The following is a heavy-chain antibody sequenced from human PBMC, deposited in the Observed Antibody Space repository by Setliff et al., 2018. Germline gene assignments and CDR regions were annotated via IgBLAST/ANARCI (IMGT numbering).Heavy chain of an antibody. D-gene: IGHD6-6*01. V-gene: IGHV4-61*08. CDR2: INHSGST. CDR1: GGSISSGGYH. CDR3: ARGHPNSSRSSLVY. J-gene: IGHJ4*02. Sequence: SETLSLTCTVSGGSISSGGYHWSWIRQHPGKGLEWIGEINHSGSTNYNPSLKSRVTMSIDTSKNQFFLKVRSVTAADTAVYYCARGHPNSSRSSLVYWGQGTLVTVSS.